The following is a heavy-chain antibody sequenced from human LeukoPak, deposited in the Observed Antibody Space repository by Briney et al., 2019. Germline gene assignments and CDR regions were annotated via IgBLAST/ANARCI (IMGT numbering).Heavy chain of an antibody. V-gene: IGHV3-74*01. D-gene: IGHD3-22*01. CDR3: ARAPSEVGGYYPEYFRH. J-gene: IGHJ1*01. CDR1: GFTFSRYW. CDR2: IKSDGKT. Sequence: PGGSLRLSCEAPGFTFSRYWMHWVRQAPGKGLVWASRIKSDGKTNYADSVKGRFTISRDNAKNTVSLQMDSLRAEDTGVYYCARAPSEVGGYYPEYFRHWGQGTLVTVSS.